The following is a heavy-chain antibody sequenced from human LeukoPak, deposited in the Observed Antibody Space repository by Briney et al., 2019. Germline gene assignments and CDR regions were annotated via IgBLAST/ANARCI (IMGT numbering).Heavy chain of an antibody. V-gene: IGHV3-7*03. D-gene: IGHD2-15*01. Sequence: GGSLRLSCAASGFTFSSYWMSWVRQAPGKGLEWVANIKQDGSEKYYADSVKGRFTISRDNAKNSLFLQMNSLRAEDTAVYYCARVLRYCSGGNCYSGGLGYMDVWGKGTTVTISS. CDR2: IKQDGSEK. J-gene: IGHJ6*03. CDR3: ARVLRYCSGGNCYSGGLGYMDV. CDR1: GFTFSSYW.